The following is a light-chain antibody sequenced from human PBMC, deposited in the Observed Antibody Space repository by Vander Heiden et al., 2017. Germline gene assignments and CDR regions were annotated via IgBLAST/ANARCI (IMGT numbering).Light chain of an antibody. CDR2: GNF. J-gene: IGLJ3*02. Sequence: QSVVTQPPSVSGTLGQRVTMSCTGTSSNIGAGSTVHWYQHLPGGAPKLLIYGNFNRASGVPDRFSASKSGASATLGISGVQADDEADYYCQAYDSSLGAWVFGGGTKLTVL. CDR1: SSNIGAGST. V-gene: IGLV1-40*03. CDR3: QAYDSSLGAWV.